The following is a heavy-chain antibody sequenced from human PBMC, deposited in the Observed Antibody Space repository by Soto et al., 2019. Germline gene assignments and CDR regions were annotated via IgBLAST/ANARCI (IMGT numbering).Heavy chain of an antibody. Sequence: QVTVKESGPVLVKPTETLTLTCTVSGFSLSNAGLGVSWIRQHPGKALEWLTHIFSNDEKSYSTSLKSRPTITKDNSLLQVVLITTNTDPAETATSDCGSTYSTSCYWRDPLGQRTLVTFSS. CDR1: GFSLSNAGLG. V-gene: IGHV2-26*01. D-gene: IGHD6-13*01. CDR3: GSTYSTSCYWRDP. CDR2: IFSNDEK. J-gene: IGHJ5*02.